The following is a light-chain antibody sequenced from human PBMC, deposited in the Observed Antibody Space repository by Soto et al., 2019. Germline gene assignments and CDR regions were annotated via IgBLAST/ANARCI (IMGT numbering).Light chain of an antibody. CDR1: QSVTSNF. Sequence: EIVLTQSPGTLSLSPGDRATLSCRASQSVTSNFLAWYQQKAGQAPRLLIYDATSRATGIPDRFSGSGSETDFTLTINRLEPEDFAVYFCQQYVISSMYTFGQGTKVDIK. V-gene: IGKV3-20*01. J-gene: IGKJ2*01. CDR2: DAT. CDR3: QQYVISSMYT.